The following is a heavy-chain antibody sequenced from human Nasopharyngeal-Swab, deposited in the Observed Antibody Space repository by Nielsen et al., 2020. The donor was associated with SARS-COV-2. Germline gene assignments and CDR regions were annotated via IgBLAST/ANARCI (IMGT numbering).Heavy chain of an antibody. V-gene: IGHV3-23*01. Sequence: GGSLRLSCAASGFTFSSYAMSWVRQAPGKGLEWVQAISGSGGSTYYADSVKGRFTISRDNSKNSLYLQMNSLRAEDTAVYYCARWVTFYYYYYGMDVWGQGTTVTVSS. J-gene: IGHJ6*02. CDR2: ISGSGGST. CDR1: GFTFSSYA. D-gene: IGHD4-23*01. CDR3: ARWVTFYYYYYGMDV.